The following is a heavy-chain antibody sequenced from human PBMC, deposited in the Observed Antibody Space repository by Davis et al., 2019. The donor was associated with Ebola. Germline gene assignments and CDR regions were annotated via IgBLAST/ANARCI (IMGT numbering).Heavy chain of an antibody. CDR2: ISWDGGST. CDR1: GFTFDDYT. CDR3: AKAGTVATTLRAYFDL. V-gene: IGHV3-43*01. D-gene: IGHD5-12*01. Sequence: PGGSLRLSCAASGFTFDDYTMHWVRQAPGKGLEWVSLISWDGGSTYYADSVKGRFTISRDNSKNSLYLQMNSLRTEDTALYYCAKAGTVATTLRAYFDLWGRGTLVTVSS. J-gene: IGHJ2*01.